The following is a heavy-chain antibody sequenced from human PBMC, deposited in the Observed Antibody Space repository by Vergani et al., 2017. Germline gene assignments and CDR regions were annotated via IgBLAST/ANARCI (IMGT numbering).Heavy chain of an antibody. Sequence: QITLKESGPTLVKPTQTLTLTCTFSGFSLSTSGVGVGWIRQPPGKALEWLALIYWDDDKRYSPSLKSRLTITKDTSKNQVVLTMTNMDPVDTATYYCARDSRGWELIDYWGQGTLVTVSS. CDR1: GFSLSTSGVG. CDR3: ARDSRGWELIDY. J-gene: IGHJ4*02. V-gene: IGHV2-5*02. D-gene: IGHD1-26*01. CDR2: IYWDDDK.